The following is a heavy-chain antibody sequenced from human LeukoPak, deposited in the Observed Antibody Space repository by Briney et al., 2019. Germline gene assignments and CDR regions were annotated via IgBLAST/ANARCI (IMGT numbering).Heavy chain of an antibody. CDR3: ARMKDIVVVPAAPTTEERDAFDI. J-gene: IGHJ3*02. D-gene: IGHD2-2*01. CDR2: IIPIFGTA. V-gene: IGHV1-69*13. Sequence: ASVKVSCKASGGTFSSYAISWVRQAPGQGLEWMGGIIPIFGTANYAQKFQGRVTITADESTSTAYMELSSLRSEDTAVYYCARMKDIVVVPAAPTTEERDAFDIWGQGTMVTVSS. CDR1: GGTFSSYA.